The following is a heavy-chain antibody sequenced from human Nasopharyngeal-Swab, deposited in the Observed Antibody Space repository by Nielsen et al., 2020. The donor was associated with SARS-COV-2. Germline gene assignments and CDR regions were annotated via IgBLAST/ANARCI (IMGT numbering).Heavy chain of an antibody. D-gene: IGHD6-13*01. V-gene: IGHV3-74*01. CDR2: LNSLGSGT. Sequence: GESLKISCAASGFTFSNHWMHWVRQAPGKGLVWVSRLNSLGSGTSYADSVKGRFTISRDSTRNTLYLQMHSLRAEDTAVYYCARGSISAAGTQDFWGQGTLVTVSS. CDR1: GFTFSNHW. J-gene: IGHJ4*02. CDR3: ARGSISAAGTQDF.